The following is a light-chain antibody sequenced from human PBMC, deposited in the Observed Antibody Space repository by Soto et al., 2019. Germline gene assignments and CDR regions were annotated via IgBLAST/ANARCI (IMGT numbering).Light chain of an antibody. J-gene: IGKJ3*01. Sequence: EIVLTQSPVTLSLSPGERATLSCRASQSVSSYLAWYQQKPGQAPRPLIYDASHRATGIPARFSGSGSGTDFTLTISSLEPEDFAVYYCQQYGSSPFTFGPGTKVDI. V-gene: IGKV3-11*01. CDR1: QSVSSY. CDR3: QQYGSSPFT. CDR2: DAS.